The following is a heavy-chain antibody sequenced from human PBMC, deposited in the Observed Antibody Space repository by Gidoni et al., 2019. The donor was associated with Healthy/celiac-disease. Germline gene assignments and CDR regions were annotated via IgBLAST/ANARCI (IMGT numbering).Heavy chain of an antibody. CDR1: GFTFSSYG. J-gene: IGHJ6*02. Sequence: QVQLVESGGGVVQPGRSLRLSCAASGFTFSSYGMHWVRQAPGKGLEWVAVIWYDGSNKYYADSVKGRFTISRDNSKNTLYLQMNSLRAEDTAVYYCARDPGVMVLVFSVHNSYMDVWGQGTTVTVSS. CDR2: IWYDGSNK. V-gene: IGHV3-33*01. CDR3: ARDPGVMVLVFSVHNSYMDV. D-gene: IGHD3-10*01.